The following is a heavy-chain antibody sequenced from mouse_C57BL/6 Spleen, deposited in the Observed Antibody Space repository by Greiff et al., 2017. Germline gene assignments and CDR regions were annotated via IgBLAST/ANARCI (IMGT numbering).Heavy chain of an antibody. CDR1: GFTFTDYY. CDR3: ARYTITSYYCDY. J-gene: IGHJ2*01. CDR2: IRNKANGYTT. D-gene: IGHD2-4*01. Sequence: EVQGVESGGGLVQPGGSLSLSCAASGFTFTDYYMSWVRQPPGKALEWLGFIRNKANGYTTEYSASVKGRFTISRDNSQSILYLKKDALRAEDSATDDGARYTITSYYCDYWGQGTTLTVSS. V-gene: IGHV7-3*01.